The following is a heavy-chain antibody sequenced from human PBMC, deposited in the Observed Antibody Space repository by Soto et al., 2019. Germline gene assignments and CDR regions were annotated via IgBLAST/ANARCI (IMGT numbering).Heavy chain of an antibody. CDR1: CTSIIGYY. D-gene: IGHD3-10*01. CDR3: AREVSSFGSNHFDS. CDR2: IYYTGTT. Sequence: SETLSLSFSFSCTSIIGYYWTWIRQPPGKGLEWIGYIYYTGTTKYNPSLKSRVTISVDTSKNQFSLRLNSVTAADTAVYYCAREVSSFGSNHFDSWGQGALVTVSS. V-gene: IGHV4-59*01. J-gene: IGHJ4*02.